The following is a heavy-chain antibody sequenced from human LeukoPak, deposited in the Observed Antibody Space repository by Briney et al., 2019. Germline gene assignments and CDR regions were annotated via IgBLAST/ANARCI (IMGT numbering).Heavy chain of an antibody. V-gene: IGHV3-30*18. CDR1: GFTFSSYA. CDR3: AKDGRDDYFDY. CDR2: ISYDGSNK. J-gene: IGHJ4*02. Sequence: GGSLRLSCAASGFTFSSYAMSWVRQAPGKGLEWVAVISYDGSNKYYADSVKGRFTISRDNSKNTLYLQMNSLRVEDTAVYYCAKDGRDDYFDYWGQGTLVTVSS.